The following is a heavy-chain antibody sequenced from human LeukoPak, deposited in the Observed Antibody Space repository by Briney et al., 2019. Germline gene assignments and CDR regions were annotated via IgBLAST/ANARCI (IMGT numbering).Heavy chain of an antibody. CDR2: IGWDDDK. CDR3: ARGWGRFDD. CDR1: GFSFDTFGMR. Sequence: ESGPTLVNPTQTLTVTCTFSGFSFDTFGMRVSWIRQPPGKALEWLGRIGWDDDKLYSTSLKTRLTISKDTSKNKVVLTMTNMDPVDTATYYCARGWGRFDDWGQGTLVTVSS. D-gene: IGHD7-27*01. V-gene: IGHV2-70*04. J-gene: IGHJ4*02.